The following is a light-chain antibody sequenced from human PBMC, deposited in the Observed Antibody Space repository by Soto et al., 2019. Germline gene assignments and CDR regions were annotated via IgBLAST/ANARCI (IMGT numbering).Light chain of an antibody. CDR1: SSNIGAGYD. Sequence: QSVLTQPPSVSGAPGQRVTISCTGSSSNIGAGYDVHWYQQLPGTAPKLLIYGNSNRPSGVPDRFSGSKSGTSASLAITGLQAEDEADYYCQPYHSSLSGYVFGTGTKLTFL. V-gene: IGLV1-40*01. J-gene: IGLJ1*01. CDR3: QPYHSSLSGYV. CDR2: GNS.